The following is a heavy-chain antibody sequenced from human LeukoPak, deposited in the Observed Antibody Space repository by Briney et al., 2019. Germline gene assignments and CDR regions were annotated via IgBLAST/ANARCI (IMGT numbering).Heavy chain of an antibody. Sequence: PGGSLRLSCAASGFTVSSNDMSWVRQAPGKGLECVSLIYSGGSTYYAESVKGRFTIYRDNTKNTLYIQMNSLRAADTAVYYCARVGDTSGCYGNWGQGTLVTVSS. CDR2: IYSGGST. CDR1: GFTVSSND. D-gene: IGHD6-19*01. J-gene: IGHJ4*02. CDR3: ARVGDTSGCYGN. V-gene: IGHV3-53*01.